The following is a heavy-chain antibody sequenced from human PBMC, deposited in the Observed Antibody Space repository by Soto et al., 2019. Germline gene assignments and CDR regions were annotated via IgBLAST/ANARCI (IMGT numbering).Heavy chain of an antibody. CDR3: TRPSPYYGSGSYGDDAFDI. J-gene: IGHJ3*02. D-gene: IGHD3-10*01. CDR2: IRSKANSYAT. V-gene: IGHV3-73*01. Sequence: GGSLRLSCAASGFTFSGSAMHWVRQASGKGLEWVGRIRSKANSYATAYAASVKGRFTISRDDSKNTAYLQMNSLKTEDTAVYYCTRPSPYYGSGSYGDDAFDIWGQGTMVTVSS. CDR1: GFTFSGSA.